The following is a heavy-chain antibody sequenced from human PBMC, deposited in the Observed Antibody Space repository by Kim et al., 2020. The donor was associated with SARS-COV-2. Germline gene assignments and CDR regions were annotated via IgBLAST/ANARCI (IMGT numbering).Heavy chain of an antibody. J-gene: IGHJ6*02. CDR2: K. D-gene: IGHD5-12*01. CDR3: ARYGYDNGLDV. Sequence: KNYGAAGKGRFTISRDNAKNSLFLQMNSRRAEDTALYYCARYGYDNGLDVWGPGTSVSVSS. V-gene: IGHV3-7*01.